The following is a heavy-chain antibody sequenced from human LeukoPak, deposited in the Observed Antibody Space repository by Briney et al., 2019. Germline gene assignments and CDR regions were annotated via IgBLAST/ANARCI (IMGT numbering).Heavy chain of an antibody. CDR3: AKDNSGGSYNWGAFDI. D-gene: IGHD3-16*01. CDR2: ISYDGSNK. J-gene: IGHJ3*02. V-gene: IGHV3-30-3*01. CDR1: GFTFSSYA. Sequence: GGSLRLSCAASGFTFSSYAMHWVRQAPGKGLEWVAVISYDGSNKYYADSVKGRFTISRDNAKNSLYLQMNSLRAEDTALYYCAKDNSGGSYNWGAFDIWGQGTMVTVSS.